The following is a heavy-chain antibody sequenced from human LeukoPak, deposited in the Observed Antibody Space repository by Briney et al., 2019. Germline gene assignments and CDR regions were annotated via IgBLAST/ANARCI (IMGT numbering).Heavy chain of an antibody. CDR1: GGTFSSYA. J-gene: IGHJ6*02. D-gene: IGHD2-2*01. CDR2: IIPILGIA. Sequence: ASVKVPCKASGGTFSSYAISWVRQAPGQGLEWTGRIIPILGIANYAQKFQGRVTITADKSTSTAYMELSSLRSEDTAVYYCARDLGYCSSTSCYDSYYYGMDVWGQGTTVTVSS. CDR3: ARDLGYCSSTSCYDSYYYGMDV. V-gene: IGHV1-69*04.